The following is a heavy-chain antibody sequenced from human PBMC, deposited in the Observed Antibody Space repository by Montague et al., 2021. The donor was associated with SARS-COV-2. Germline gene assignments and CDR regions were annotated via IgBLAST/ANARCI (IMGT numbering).Heavy chain of an antibody. CDR3: ARTYYDILPNLYYFDY. CDR2: IDWDDDK. CDR1: GFSLSTSGMS. V-gene: IGHV2-70*01. Sequence: PALVKPTQTLTLTCTFSGFSLSTSGMSVSWIRQPPGKALEWLALIDWDDDKYYSTSLKTRLTISKDTSKNQVVLTMTNMDPVDTATYYCARTYYDILPNLYYFDYWGQGTLVTVSS. D-gene: IGHD3-9*01. J-gene: IGHJ4*02.